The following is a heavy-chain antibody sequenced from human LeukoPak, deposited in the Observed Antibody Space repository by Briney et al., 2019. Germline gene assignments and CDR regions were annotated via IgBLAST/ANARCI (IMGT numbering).Heavy chain of an antibody. CDR3: ARGPLGYCSSSKCPNPWDYYYYYMDV. CDR1: GYTFTGYY. D-gene: IGHD2-2*01. J-gene: IGHJ6*03. Sequence: GASVKVSCKASGYTFTGYYMHWVRQAPGQGLEWMGWINPNSGGTNYAQKFQGRVTMTRGTSISTAYMELSRLRSDDTAVYYYARGPLGYCSSSKCPNPWDYYYYYMDVWDKGTTVTVSS. V-gene: IGHV1-2*02. CDR2: INPNSGGT.